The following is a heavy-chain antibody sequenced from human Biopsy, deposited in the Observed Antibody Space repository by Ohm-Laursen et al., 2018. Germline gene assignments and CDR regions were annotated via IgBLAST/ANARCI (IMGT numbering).Heavy chain of an antibody. V-gene: IGHV4-61*08. J-gene: IGHJ3*01. Sequence: GTLSLTCTVSGGSISSSGDYWSWIRQPPRKGLEWIGYISDRGSTNYNPSLRGRVTISVDTSKNQFSLKLTSVIAADTAVFFCARLYRLDDYWNDDPPDAFDVWGQGTMVTVSS. CDR1: GGSISSSGDY. CDR3: ARLYRLDDYWNDDPPDAFDV. D-gene: IGHD3-3*01. CDR2: ISDRGST.